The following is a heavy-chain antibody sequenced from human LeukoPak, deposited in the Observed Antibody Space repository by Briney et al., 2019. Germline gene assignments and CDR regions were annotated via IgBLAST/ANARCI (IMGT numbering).Heavy chain of an antibody. CDR1: GFTFSSYA. D-gene: IGHD3-22*01. CDR2: ISGSGDGST. CDR3: AKVRTYYYDSSGYYLPDY. J-gene: IGHJ4*02. Sequence: GGSLRLSCAASGFTFSSYAMTWVRQAPGKGLEWVSGISGSGDGSTYYADSVKGRFTISRDNSKNTLYLHMNSLRAEDTALYYCAKVRTYYYDSSGYYLPDYWGQGTLVTVSS. V-gene: IGHV3-23*01.